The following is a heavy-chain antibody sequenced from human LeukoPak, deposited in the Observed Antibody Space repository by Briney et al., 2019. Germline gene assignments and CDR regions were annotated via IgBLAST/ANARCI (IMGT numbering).Heavy chain of an antibody. CDR2: INPSGGST. CDR3: ARPSTVYDILTGRHPTFDY. V-gene: IGHV1-46*01. J-gene: IGHJ4*02. CDR1: GYTFTSYY. Sequence: GASVKVSCKASGYTFTSYYMHWVRQAPGQGLEWMRIINPSGGSTSYAQKFQGRVTMTRDTSTSTVYMELSSLRSEDTAVYYCARPSTVYDILTGRHPTFDYWGQGTLVTVSS. D-gene: IGHD3-9*01.